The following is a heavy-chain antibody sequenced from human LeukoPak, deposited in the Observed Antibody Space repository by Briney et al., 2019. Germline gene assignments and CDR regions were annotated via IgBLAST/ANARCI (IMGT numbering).Heavy chain of an antibody. CDR3: ARDGGRGYSGYDRPATSYFDY. CDR1: GYTFTSNY. Sequence: ASVKVSCKASGYTFTSNYIHWVRQAPGQGLEWMGMIYPRDGSTSYAQKFQGRVTVTRDTSTSTAYMELSSLRSEDTAVYYCARDGGRGYSGYDRPATSYFDYWGQGTLVTVSS. V-gene: IGHV1-46*01. CDR2: IYPRDGST. D-gene: IGHD5-12*01. J-gene: IGHJ4*02.